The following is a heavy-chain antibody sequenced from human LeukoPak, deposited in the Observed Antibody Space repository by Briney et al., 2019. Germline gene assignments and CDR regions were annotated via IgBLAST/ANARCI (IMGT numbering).Heavy chain of an antibody. CDR1: GGSISSYY. J-gene: IGHJ5*02. CDR3: ARESYFDARFDP. Sequence: TSETLSLTCIVSGGSISSYYWSWIRQSAGKGLEWIGRIYASGSTDYNPSLESRITMSVDTSKNQFSLKLSSVTAADTAVYYCARESYFDARFDPWGQGTLVTVSS. CDR2: IYASGST. V-gene: IGHV4-4*07. D-gene: IGHD3-22*01.